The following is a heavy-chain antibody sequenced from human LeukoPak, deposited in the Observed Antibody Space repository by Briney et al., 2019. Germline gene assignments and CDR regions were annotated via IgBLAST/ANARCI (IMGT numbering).Heavy chain of an antibody. CDR3: ARGHKLDCSSTSCEYYYGMDV. D-gene: IGHD2-2*01. Sequence: PSETLSLTCAVYGGSFSGYYWSWIRQPPGKGLEWIGEINHSGSTNYNPSLKSRVTISVDTSKNQFSLKLSSVTAADTAVYYCARGHKLDCSSTSCEYYYGMDVWGQGTTVTVSS. J-gene: IGHJ6*02. CDR2: INHSGST. CDR1: GGSFSGYY. V-gene: IGHV4-34*01.